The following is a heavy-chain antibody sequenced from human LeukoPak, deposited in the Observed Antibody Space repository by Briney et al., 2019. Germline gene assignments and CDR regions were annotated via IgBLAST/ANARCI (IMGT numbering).Heavy chain of an antibody. Sequence: GASVKVSCKVSGYTLTELSMHWVRQAPGKGLEWMGGFDPEDGETIYAQKFQGRVTMTEDTSTDTAYMELSSLRSEDTAVYYCVGGPPYCSSTSCYGFDYWGQGTLVTVSS. CDR3: VGGPPYCSSTSCYGFDY. D-gene: IGHD2-2*01. V-gene: IGHV1-24*01. CDR2: FDPEDGET. CDR1: GYTLTELS. J-gene: IGHJ4*02.